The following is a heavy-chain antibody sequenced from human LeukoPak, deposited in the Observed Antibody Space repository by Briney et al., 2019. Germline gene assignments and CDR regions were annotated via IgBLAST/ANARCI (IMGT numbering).Heavy chain of an antibody. J-gene: IGHJ4*02. Sequence: GGSLRLSCAASGFTFSSYSMNWVRQAPGKGLEWVSSISSSSSYIYYADSVKGRFTISRDNAKNSLYLQMNSLRAEDTAVYYCARDYYGSGRYPDYWGQGTLVTVSS. CDR3: ARDYYGSGRYPDY. V-gene: IGHV3-21*01. CDR1: GFTFSSYS. D-gene: IGHD3-10*01. CDR2: ISSSSSYI.